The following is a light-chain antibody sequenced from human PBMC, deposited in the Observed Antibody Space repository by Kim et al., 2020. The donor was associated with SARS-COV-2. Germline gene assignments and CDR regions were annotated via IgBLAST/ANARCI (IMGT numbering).Light chain of an antibody. V-gene: IGLV3-19*01. J-gene: IGLJ3*02. CDR3: NSRDSSGDHVV. Sequence: SSELTQDPAVSVALGQTVRLTCQGDSLRNHYATWYQQRPGQAPVLVLYGKYNRPSGIPDRFSGSASGNTASLTITGAQAEDEADYYCNSRDSSGDHVVFGGGTKLTVL. CDR2: GKY. CDR1: SLRNHY.